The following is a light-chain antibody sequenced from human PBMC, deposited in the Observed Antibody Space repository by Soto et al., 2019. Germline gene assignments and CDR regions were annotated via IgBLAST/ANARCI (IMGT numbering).Light chain of an antibody. V-gene: IGKV1-39*01. Sequence: DIQMTQSPSSLSASVGDRVTITCRASQSISSYLNWYQQKPGKAPKLLIYAASSLQSGGPSRFSGSGSGTDFTLTISSLQPEDFATYYCQQSYSTQFTFGPGTKVEIK. CDR1: QSISSY. CDR3: QQSYSTQFT. J-gene: IGKJ3*01. CDR2: AAS.